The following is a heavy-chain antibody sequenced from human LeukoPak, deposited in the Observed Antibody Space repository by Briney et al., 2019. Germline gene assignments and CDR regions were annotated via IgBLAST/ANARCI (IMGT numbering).Heavy chain of an antibody. CDR3: ARDVPMVRGVVFDY. Sequence: SVKVSCKASGGTFSSYAISWVRQAPGQGLEWMGRIIPILGIANYAQKFQGRVTITADKSTSTAYMELSSLRSEDTAVYYCARDVPMVRGVVFDYWGQGTLVTVSS. CDR2: IIPILGIA. CDR1: GGTFSSYA. D-gene: IGHD3-10*01. V-gene: IGHV1-69*04. J-gene: IGHJ4*02.